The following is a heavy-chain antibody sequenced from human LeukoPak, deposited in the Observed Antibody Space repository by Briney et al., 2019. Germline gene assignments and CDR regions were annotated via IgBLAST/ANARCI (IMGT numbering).Heavy chain of an antibody. V-gene: IGHV1-46*01. CDR3: AREGKKISSGYYSAAFDI. Sequence: ASVKVSCKASGYTFTSYYMHWVRQAPGQGLEWMGIINPSGGSTSYAQKFQGRVTMTRDTSTSTVYMELSSLRSEDTAVYYCAREGKKISSGYYSAAFDIWGQGTMVTVSS. D-gene: IGHD3-22*01. J-gene: IGHJ3*02. CDR1: GYTFTSYY. CDR2: INPSGGST.